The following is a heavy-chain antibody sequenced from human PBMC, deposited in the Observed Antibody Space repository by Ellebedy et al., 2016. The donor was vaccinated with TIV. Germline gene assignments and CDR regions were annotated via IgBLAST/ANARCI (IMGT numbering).Heavy chain of an antibody. D-gene: IGHD6-13*01. CDR2: INHSGST. CDR3: AREWSGSWYAGSPYYFDY. V-gene: IGHV4-34*01. J-gene: IGHJ4*02. Sequence: SETLSLTXAVYGGSFSGYYWSWIRQPPGKGLEWIGEINHSGSTNYNPSLKSRVTISVDTSKNQFSLKMTSVTAADTAVYYCAREWSGSWYAGSPYYFDYWGQGTLVTVSS. CDR1: GGSFSGYY.